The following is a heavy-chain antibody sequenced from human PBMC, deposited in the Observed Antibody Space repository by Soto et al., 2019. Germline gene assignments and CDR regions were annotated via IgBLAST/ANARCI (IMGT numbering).Heavy chain of an antibody. J-gene: IGHJ5*02. CDR3: ACVRLGSYDWFVP. CDR1: GFTFSSYW. Sequence: GGSLRLSCAASGFTFSSYWMHWVRQAPGKGLEWVSRINPDGSRTTYADSVKGRFTISRDDAKNTLYLQMNSLRADDTAVYFCACVRLGSYDWFVPWGQGTQVTVSS. CDR2: INPDGSRT. D-gene: IGHD3-10*01. V-gene: IGHV3-74*01.